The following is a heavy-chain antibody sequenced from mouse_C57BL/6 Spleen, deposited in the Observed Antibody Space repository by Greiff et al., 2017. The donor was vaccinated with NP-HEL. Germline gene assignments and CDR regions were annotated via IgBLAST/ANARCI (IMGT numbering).Heavy chain of an antibody. CDR3: ARSPITTVVEWYFDV. V-gene: IGHV1-72*01. Sequence: QVQLRQPGAELVKPGASVKLSCKASGYTFTSYWMHWVKQRPGRGLEWIGRIDPNSGGTKYNEKFKSKATLTVDKPSSTAYMQLSSLTSEDSAVYYCARSPITTVVEWYFDVWGTGTTVTVSS. J-gene: IGHJ1*03. CDR2: IDPNSGGT. CDR1: GYTFTSYW. D-gene: IGHD1-1*01.